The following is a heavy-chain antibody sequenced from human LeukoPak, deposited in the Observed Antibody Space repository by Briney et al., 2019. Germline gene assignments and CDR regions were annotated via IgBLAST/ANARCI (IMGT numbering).Heavy chain of an antibody. J-gene: IGHJ3*02. CDR3: ARSLFWDILAPGAFDI. V-gene: IGHV3-23*01. D-gene: IGHD3-9*01. CDR2: ISGRGASK. CDR1: GLTFNNYA. Sequence: PGGSLRLSCAVSGLTFNNYAMSWVRQAPGKGLEWVSGISGRGASKYYADSVKGRFTISRDNAKNSLYLQMNSLRAEDTAVYYCARSLFWDILAPGAFDIWGQGTMVTVSS.